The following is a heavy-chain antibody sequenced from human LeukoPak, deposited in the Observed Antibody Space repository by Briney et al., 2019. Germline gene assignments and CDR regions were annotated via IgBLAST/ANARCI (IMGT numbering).Heavy chain of an antibody. CDR2: INHSGST. D-gene: IGHD2-2*01. J-gene: IGHJ6*03. V-gene: IGHV4-34*01. Sequence: SETLSLTCAVYGGSFSGYYWSWIRQPPGKGLEWIGEINHSGSTNYNPSLKSRVTISVDTSKNQFSLKLSSVTAADTAVYYCARGCPWAYCSSTSCYPYYYYYYMDVWGKGTTVTVSS. CDR3: ARGCPWAYCSSTSCYPYYYYYYMDV. CDR1: GGSFSGYY.